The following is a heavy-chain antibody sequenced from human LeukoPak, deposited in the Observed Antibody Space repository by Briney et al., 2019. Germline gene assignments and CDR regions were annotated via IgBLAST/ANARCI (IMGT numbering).Heavy chain of an antibody. CDR2: IRSKAYGGTT. CDR3: TRGSAFDI. V-gene: IGHV3-49*03. J-gene: IGHJ3*02. Sequence: PGGSLRLSCTASGFSFGDYGMSWFRQAPGKGLEWVGFIRSKAYGGTTEYVASVKGRFTISRDDSKSIAYLQMNSLKTEDTAVYYCTRGSAFDIWGQGTMVTVSS. CDR1: GFSFGDYG.